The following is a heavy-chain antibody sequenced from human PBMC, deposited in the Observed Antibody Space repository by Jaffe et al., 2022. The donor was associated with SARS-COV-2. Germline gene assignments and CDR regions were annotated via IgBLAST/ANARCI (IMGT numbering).Heavy chain of an antibody. Sequence: QVQLQESGPGLVKPSETLSLTCTVSGGSISSYYWSWIRQPPGKGLEWIGYIYYSGSTNYNPSLKSRVTISVDTSKNQFSLKLSSVTAADTAVYYCARLSGSYYDYFDYWGQGTLVTVSS. CDR3: ARLSGSYYDYFDY. CDR1: GGSISSYY. J-gene: IGHJ4*02. D-gene: IGHD1-26*01. CDR2: IYYSGST. V-gene: IGHV4-59*08.